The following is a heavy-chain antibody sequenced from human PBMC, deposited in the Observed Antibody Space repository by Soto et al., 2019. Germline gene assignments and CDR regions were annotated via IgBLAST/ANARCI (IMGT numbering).Heavy chain of an antibody. CDR2: FDPEDGET. V-gene: IGHV1-24*01. D-gene: IGHD3-16*02. CDR1: GYTLTELS. CDR3: TTPTITTASEGDYDYVWGSYRYRHNWFDP. J-gene: IGHJ5*02. Sequence: ASVKVSCKVSGYTLTELSMHWVRQAPGKGLEWMGGFDPEDGETIYAQKFQGRVNMNEDTSTDTAYMEMNSLRSEDTAVYYCTTPTITTASEGDYDYVWGSYRYRHNWFDPWGQGTLVTVSS.